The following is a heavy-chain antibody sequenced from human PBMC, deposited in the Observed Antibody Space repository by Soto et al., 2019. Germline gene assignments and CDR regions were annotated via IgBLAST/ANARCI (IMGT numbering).Heavy chain of an antibody. CDR2: IRSKANSYAT. CDR3: TSQEWLRFEKTYYYYMDV. CDR1: GFTFSGSA. V-gene: IGHV3-73*01. Sequence: GGSLRLSCAASGFTFSGSAMHWVRQASGKGLEWVGRIRSKANSYATAYAASVKGRFTISRDDSKNTAYLQMNSLKTDETAVYYCTSQEWLRFEKTYYYYMDVWGKGTTVTVSS. J-gene: IGHJ6*03. D-gene: IGHD5-12*01.